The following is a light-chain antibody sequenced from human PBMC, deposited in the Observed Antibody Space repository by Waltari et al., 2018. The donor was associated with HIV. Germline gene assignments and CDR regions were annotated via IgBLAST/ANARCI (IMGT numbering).Light chain of an antibody. CDR1: QSVLSSSNSKNY. J-gene: IGKJ4*01. CDR3: QQYYTTPLT. CDR2: WAS. Sequence: DIVMTQSPDSLAVSLGERATINCKSSQSVLSSSNSKNYLAWYQQKPRQPPKLLIYWASTRESGVPDRFNGSGSATDFTLTINSLQAEDVAVYYCQQYYTTPLTFGGGTKVEIK. V-gene: IGKV4-1*01.